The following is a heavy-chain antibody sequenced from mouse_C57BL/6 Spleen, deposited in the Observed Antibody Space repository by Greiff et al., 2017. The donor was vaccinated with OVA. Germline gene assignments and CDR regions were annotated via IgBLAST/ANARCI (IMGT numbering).Heavy chain of an antibody. CDR2: IYPGDGDT. CDR1: GYAFSSYW. J-gene: IGHJ4*01. CDR3: ARGEGVYFAMDY. V-gene: IGHV1-80*01. Sequence: VQLQQSGAELVKPGASVKISCKASGYAFSSYWMNWVKQRPGKGLEWIGQIYPGDGDTNYNGKFKGKATLTADKSSSTAYMQLSSLTSEDSAVYFCARGEGVYFAMDYWGQGTSVTVSS.